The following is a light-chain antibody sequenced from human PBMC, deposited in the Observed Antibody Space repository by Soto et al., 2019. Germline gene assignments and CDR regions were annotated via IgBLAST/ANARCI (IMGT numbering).Light chain of an antibody. V-gene: IGKV4-1*01. Sequence: DIVMTQSPDSLAVSLGERATINCKSSQSVLYSSNNKYFLAWYQQRPGQPPKLLIYWASTRESGVPDRFSGSGSGTDFTLTISSLQAEDVAVYYCQQYYTTPITFGPGTKVDIK. CDR3: QQYYTTPIT. CDR2: WAS. CDR1: QSVLYSSNNKYF. J-gene: IGKJ3*01.